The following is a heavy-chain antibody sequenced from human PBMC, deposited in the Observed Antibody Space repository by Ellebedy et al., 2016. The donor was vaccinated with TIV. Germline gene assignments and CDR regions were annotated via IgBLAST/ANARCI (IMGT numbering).Heavy chain of an antibody. D-gene: IGHD3-16*02. CDR1: GYTFTSYY. V-gene: IGHV1-46*01. CDR3: ATSGELSFV. J-gene: IGHJ4*02. Sequence: ASVKVSCKASGYTFTSYYMHWVRQAPGQGLEWMGIINPSGGSTSYAQKFQGRVTMTRDTSISTAYMELSRLRSDDTAVYYCATSGELSFVWGQGTLVTVSS. CDR2: INPSGGST.